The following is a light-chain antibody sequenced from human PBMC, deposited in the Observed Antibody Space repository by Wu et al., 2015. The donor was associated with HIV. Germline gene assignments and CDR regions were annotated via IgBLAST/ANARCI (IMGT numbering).Light chain of an antibody. Sequence: DIQMTQSPSSLSASVGDRVTMTCWASQAISNYLAWYQQKPGKAPKLLIYAASTLQSGVPSRFSGSGSGTDFTLTISGVQPEDFATYYCQHLNTYPYAFGGGPRWRSN. CDR3: QHLNTYPYA. CDR1: QAISNY. CDR2: AAS. J-gene: IGKJ4*01. V-gene: IGKV1-9*01.